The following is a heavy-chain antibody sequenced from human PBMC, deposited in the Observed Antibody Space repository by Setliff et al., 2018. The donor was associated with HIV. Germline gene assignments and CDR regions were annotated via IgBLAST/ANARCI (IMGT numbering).Heavy chain of an antibody. CDR2: IHTSGST. CDR3: VSGWATLLREILTTGWFEP. V-gene: IGHV4-61*02. Sequence: PSETLSLTCTVSGGSISSGTYYWSWIRQPAGKGLEWIGRIHTSGSTNYNPSLKSRVSISVDAAKNHFSLKLSSVTAADTDVYYCVSGWATLLREILTTGWFEPWGQGTLVTVSS. CDR1: GGSISSGTYY. D-gene: IGHD2-15*01. J-gene: IGHJ5*02.